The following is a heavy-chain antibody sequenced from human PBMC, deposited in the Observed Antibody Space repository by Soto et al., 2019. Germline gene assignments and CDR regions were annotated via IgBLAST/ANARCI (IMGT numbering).Heavy chain of an antibody. V-gene: IGHV1-3*01. D-gene: IGHD2-2*01. CDR3: AREGIVVVPAAMRYYYYYYMDV. J-gene: IGHJ6*03. CDR2: INAGNGNT. CDR1: GYTFTSYA. Sequence: ASVKVSCKASGYTFTSYAMHWVRQAPGQRLEWMGWINAGNGNTKYSQKFQGRVTITRDTSASTAYMELSSLRSEDTAVYYCAREGIVVVPAAMRYYYYYYMDVWGKGTTVTVSS.